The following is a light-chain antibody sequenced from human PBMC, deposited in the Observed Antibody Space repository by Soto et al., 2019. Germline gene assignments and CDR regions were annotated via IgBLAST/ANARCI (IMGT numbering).Light chain of an antibody. CDR2: AAS. V-gene: IGKV1D-8*01. Sequence: VLWMTQSPSLLSASTGDRVTISCQMSQGISSYLAWYQQKPGKAPELLIYAASTLQSGVPSRFSGSGSGTDFTLTISCLQSEDFATYYCQQYYSFPPTFGQGTKVEIK. J-gene: IGKJ1*01. CDR3: QQYYSFPPT. CDR1: QGISSY.